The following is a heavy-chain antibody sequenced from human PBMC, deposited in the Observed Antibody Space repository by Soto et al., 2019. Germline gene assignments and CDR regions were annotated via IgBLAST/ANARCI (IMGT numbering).Heavy chain of an antibody. J-gene: IGHJ4*02. CDR1: GGTLSSYA. CDR2: FDPEDGET. Sequence: ASVKVSCKASGGTLSSYAISWVRQAPGKGLEWMGGFDPEDGETIYAQKFQGRVTMTEDTSTDTAYMELSSLRSEDTAVYYCATVNWKSLFDYWGQGTLVTVSS. V-gene: IGHV1-24*01. CDR3: ATVNWKSLFDY. D-gene: IGHD1-1*01.